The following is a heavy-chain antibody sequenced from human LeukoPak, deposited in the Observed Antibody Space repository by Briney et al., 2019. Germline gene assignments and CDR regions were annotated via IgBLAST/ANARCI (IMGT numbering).Heavy chain of an antibody. J-gene: IGHJ4*02. CDR1: GGSISSSSYY. CDR2: IYYSGST. Sequence: SETLSLTCTVSGGSISSSSYYWGWIRQPPGKGLEWIGSIYYSGSTYYNPSLKSRVTISVDTSKNQFSLKLSSVTAADTAVYYCARADGGNPDFDYWGQGTLVTVSS. V-gene: IGHV4-39*01. D-gene: IGHD4-23*01. CDR3: ARADGGNPDFDY.